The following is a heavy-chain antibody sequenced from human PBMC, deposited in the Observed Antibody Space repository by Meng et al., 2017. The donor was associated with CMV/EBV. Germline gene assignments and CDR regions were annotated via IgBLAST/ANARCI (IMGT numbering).Heavy chain of an antibody. V-gene: IGHV3-23*03. CDR3: AKDSTLSSYGYRYYYYGMDV. CDR2: IYSGGSST. CDR1: GFTFSSYA. Sequence: GESLKISCAASGFTFSSYAMSWVRQAPGKGLEWVSVIYSGGSSTYYADSVKGQFTISRDNSKNTLYLQMNSLRAEDTAVYYCAKDSTLSSYGYRYYYYGMDVWGQGTTVTVSS. J-gene: IGHJ6*02. D-gene: IGHD5-18*01.